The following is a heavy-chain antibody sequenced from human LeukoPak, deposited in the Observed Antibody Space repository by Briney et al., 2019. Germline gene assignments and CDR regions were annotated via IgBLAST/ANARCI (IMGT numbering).Heavy chain of an antibody. Sequence: SETLSLTCAVYGGSFSGYYWSWIRQPPGKGLEWIGEINHSGSTNYNPSLKSRVTISVDTSKNQFSLKLSSVTAADTAVYYCARGPRSITMVRGARTAPYYGMGVWGKGTTVTVSS. CDR3: ARGPRSITMVRGARTAPYYGMGV. V-gene: IGHV4-34*01. D-gene: IGHD3-10*01. CDR2: INHSGST. J-gene: IGHJ6*04. CDR1: GGSFSGYY.